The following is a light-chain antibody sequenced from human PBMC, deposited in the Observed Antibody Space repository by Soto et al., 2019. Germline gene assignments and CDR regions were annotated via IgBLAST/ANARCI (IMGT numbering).Light chain of an antibody. CDR3: SSHSATSPYV. V-gene: IGLV2-14*01. CDR2: EVS. CDR1: SNDVGGYNY. J-gene: IGLJ1*01. Sequence: QSALTQPASVSGSPGQSITISCTGTSNDVGGYNYVSWYQQQPGKAPKLIIYEVSHRPSGISNRLSGSKSGNTASLTISGLHVEDEADYYCSSHSATSPYVFGTGTKVTVL.